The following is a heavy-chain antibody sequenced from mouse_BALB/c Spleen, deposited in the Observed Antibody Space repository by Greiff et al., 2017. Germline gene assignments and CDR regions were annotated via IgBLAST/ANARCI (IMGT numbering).Heavy chain of an antibody. CDR3: ARSELGDY. CDR2: IYPGDGDT. J-gene: IGHJ2*01. CDR1: GYAFSSYW. Sequence: QVKLQQSGAELVRPGSSVKISCKASGYAFSSYWMNWVKQRPGQGLEWIGQIYPGDGDTNYNGKFKGKATLTADKSSSSAYMQLSSLTSEDSAVYFCARSELGDYWGQGTTLTVSS. D-gene: IGHD4-1*01. V-gene: IGHV1-80*01.